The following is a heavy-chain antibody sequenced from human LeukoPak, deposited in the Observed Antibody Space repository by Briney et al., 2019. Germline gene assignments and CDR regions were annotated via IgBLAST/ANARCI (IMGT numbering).Heavy chain of an antibody. CDR2: ISGSDDNT. V-gene: IGHV3-21*01. D-gene: IGHD6-13*01. Sequence: GGSLRLSCVASGFTFSRFWMHWVRQAPGKGLEWVSGISGSDDNTYYADSVKGRFTISRDNAKNSLYLQMNSLRAEDTAVYYCARDDSSSWYPSWFDPWGQGTLVTVSS. CDR1: GFTFSRFW. CDR3: ARDDSSSWYPSWFDP. J-gene: IGHJ5*02.